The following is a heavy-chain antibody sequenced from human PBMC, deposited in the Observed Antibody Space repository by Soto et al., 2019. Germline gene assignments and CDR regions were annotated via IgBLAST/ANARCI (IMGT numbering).Heavy chain of an antibody. CDR3: ARAPITMIVVVAVLDYGMDV. CDR1: GGSISSGGYY. Sequence: SETLSLTCTVSGGSISSGGYYWSWIRQHPGKGLEWIGYIYYSGSTYYNPSLKSRVTISVDTSKNQFSLKLSSVTAADTAVYYCARAPITMIVVVAVLDYGMDVWGQGTTVTSP. CDR2: IYYSGST. D-gene: IGHD3-22*01. V-gene: IGHV4-31*03. J-gene: IGHJ6*02.